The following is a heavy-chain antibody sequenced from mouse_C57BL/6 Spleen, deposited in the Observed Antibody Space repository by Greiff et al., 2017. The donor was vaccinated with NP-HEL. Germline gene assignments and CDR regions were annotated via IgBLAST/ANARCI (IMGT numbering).Heavy chain of an antibody. CDR1: GFNIKDDY. J-gene: IGHJ2*01. CDR2: IDPENGDT. V-gene: IGHV14-4*01. CDR3: TTLDSSGHYFDY. Sequence: EVQLQQSGAELVRPGASVKLSCTASGFNIKDDYMHWVKQRPEQGLEWIGWIDPENGDTEYASEFQGKATITADTSSNTAYLQLSSLTSEDTAVYDCTTLDSSGHYFDYWGQGTTLTVSS. D-gene: IGHD3-2*02.